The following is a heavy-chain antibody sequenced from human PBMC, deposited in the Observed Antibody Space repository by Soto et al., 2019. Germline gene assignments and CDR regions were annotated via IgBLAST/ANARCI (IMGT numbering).Heavy chain of an antibody. V-gene: IGHV3-48*02. J-gene: IGHJ4*02. CDR2: ISRGGETI. CDR3: ASRNLVGCSGTDCLYYFDY. CDR1: GFTFSGFT. Sequence: EVQLVESGGGLVQPGGSLRLSCAASGFTFSGFTMNWVRQAPGRGLEWISYISRGGETIYYADSVKGRFTISRDNAGNSLYLQMNSLRDEDTAVYYCASRNLVGCSGTDCLYYFDYWGQGTLVTVSS. D-gene: IGHD2-2*01.